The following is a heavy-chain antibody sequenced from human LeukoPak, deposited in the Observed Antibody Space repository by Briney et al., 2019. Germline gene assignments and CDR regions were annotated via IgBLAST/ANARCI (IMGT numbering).Heavy chain of an antibody. V-gene: IGHV3-33*06. CDR3: AKSPAVDAAFDI. CDR1: GFIFSSYG. Sequence: PGGSLRLSCAASGFIFSSYGMHWVRQAPGKGLEWVAVIWYDGSNKYYADSVKGRFTISRDNSKNTLYLQMNSLRAEDTAVYYCAKSPAVDAAFDIWGQGTMVTVSS. CDR2: IWYDGSNK. J-gene: IGHJ3*02. D-gene: IGHD4-23*01.